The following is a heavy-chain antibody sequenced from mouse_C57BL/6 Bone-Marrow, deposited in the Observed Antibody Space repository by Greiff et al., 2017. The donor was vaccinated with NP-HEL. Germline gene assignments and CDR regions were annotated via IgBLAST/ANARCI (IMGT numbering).Heavy chain of an antibody. V-gene: IGHV1-42*01. CDR2: INPSTGGT. CDR3: ARGVSAWFAY. Sequence: EVKLVESGPELVKPGASVKISCKASGYSFTGYYMNWVKQSPEKSLEWIGEINPSTGGTTYNQKFKAKATLTVDKSSSTAYMQLNSLTSEDSAVYYCARGVSAWFAYWGQGTLVTVSA. J-gene: IGHJ3*01. CDR1: GYSFTGYY.